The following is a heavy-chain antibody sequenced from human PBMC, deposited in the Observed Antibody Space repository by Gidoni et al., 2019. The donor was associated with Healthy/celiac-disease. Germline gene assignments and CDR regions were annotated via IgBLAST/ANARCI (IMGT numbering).Heavy chain of an antibody. V-gene: IGHV3-74*01. D-gene: IGHD3-10*01. CDR2: INSDGSST. CDR1: GFTFSSYW. Sequence: EVQLVESGGGLVQPGGSLRLSCAASGFTFSSYWLRWVRQAPGKGQVWVSSINSDGSSTSYADSVKGRFTISRDNAKNTLNLQMNSLRAEDTAVYYCARGGAERGFYWGQGTLVTVSS. CDR3: ARGGAERGFY. J-gene: IGHJ4*02.